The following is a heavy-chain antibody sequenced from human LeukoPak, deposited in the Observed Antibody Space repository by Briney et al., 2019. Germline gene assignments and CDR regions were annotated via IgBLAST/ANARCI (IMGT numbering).Heavy chain of an antibody. J-gene: IGHJ3*02. CDR2: IYYSGST. CDR1: GGSISSSSYY. D-gene: IGHD3-9*01. Sequence: SETLSLTCTVSGGSISSSSYYWGWIRQPPGKGLEWIGSIYYSGSTYYNPSLKSRVTISVDTSKHQFSLKLSSVTAADTAVYYCARHGGPYYDILTGSIVAFDIWGQGTMVTVSS. CDR3: ARHGGPYYDILTGSIVAFDI. V-gene: IGHV4-39*01.